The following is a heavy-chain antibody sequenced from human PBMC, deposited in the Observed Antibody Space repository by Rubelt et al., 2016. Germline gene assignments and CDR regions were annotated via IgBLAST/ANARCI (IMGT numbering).Heavy chain of an antibody. J-gene: IGHJ4*02. D-gene: IGHD2-15*01. Sequence: EVQLVESGGGLVQPGGSLRLSCAASGFTFSSYGMHWVRQAPGKGLEWVANIKEDGSEKYYVDSVKGRFTISRDNAKNSLYLQMNSLRAEDTAVYYCARVVGATTDYWGQGNLVTVSS. CDR1: GFTFSSYG. V-gene: IGHV3-7*03. CDR2: IKEDGSEK. CDR3: ARVVGATTDY.